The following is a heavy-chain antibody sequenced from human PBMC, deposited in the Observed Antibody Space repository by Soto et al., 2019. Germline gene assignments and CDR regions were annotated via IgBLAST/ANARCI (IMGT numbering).Heavy chain of an antibody. V-gene: IGHV1-2*04. Sequence: ASVKVSFKASGYTFTGYYMHWVRQAPGQGLEWVGWINPNSGGTNYAQKFQGWVTMTRDTSISTAYMELSRLRSDDTAVYYCARDYKDSRDGYNYSFDYWGQGTLVTVSS. CDR1: GYTFTGYY. J-gene: IGHJ4*02. CDR2: INPNSGGT. D-gene: IGHD5-12*01. CDR3: ARDYKDSRDGYNYSFDY.